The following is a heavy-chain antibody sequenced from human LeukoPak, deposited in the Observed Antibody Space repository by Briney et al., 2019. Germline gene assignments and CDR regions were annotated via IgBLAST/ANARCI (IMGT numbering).Heavy chain of an antibody. CDR1: GYTFTSYG. J-gene: IGHJ4*02. CDR2: ISVYNGNT. V-gene: IGHV1-18*01. Sequence: GASVKVSCKASGYTFTSYGISWVRQAPGQGLEWMGWISVYNGNTNYAQKLQGRVTMTADTSTTTAYMELRSLRSDDTAVYYCARGYCSSATCRHFDYWGQGALVTVSS. CDR3: ARGYCSSATCRHFDY. D-gene: IGHD2-2*01.